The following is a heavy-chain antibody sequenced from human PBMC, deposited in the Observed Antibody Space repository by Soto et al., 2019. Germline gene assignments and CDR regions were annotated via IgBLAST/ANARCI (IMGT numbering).Heavy chain of an antibody. Sequence: GGSLKLSCAASGFTFSIYWMTWVRQAPGKGLEWVSYIGIGSSTTYYADSVKGRFTISRDNAKNSLYLQMNSLRAEDTAVYYCARDQLYYNDISGRPLNAFDVWGQGTMVTVSS. J-gene: IGHJ3*01. CDR3: ARDQLYYNDISGRPLNAFDV. D-gene: IGHD3-22*01. CDR2: IGIGSSTT. CDR1: GFTFSIYW. V-gene: IGHV3-48*01.